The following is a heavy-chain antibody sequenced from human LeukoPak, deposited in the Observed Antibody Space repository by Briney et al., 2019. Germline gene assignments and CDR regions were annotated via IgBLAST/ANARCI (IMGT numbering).Heavy chain of an antibody. CDR3: ARNIVVVPAATSGYYGMDV. J-gene: IGHJ6*02. CDR1: GYTFTRYY. Sequence: ASVKVSCKASGYTFTRYYMHWVRQAPGQGLEWMGWINPNSGGTNYAQKFQGRVTMTRDTPISTAYMELSRLRSDDTAVYYCARNIVVVPAATSGYYGMDVWGQGTTVTVPS. V-gene: IGHV1-2*02. D-gene: IGHD2-2*01. CDR2: INPNSGGT.